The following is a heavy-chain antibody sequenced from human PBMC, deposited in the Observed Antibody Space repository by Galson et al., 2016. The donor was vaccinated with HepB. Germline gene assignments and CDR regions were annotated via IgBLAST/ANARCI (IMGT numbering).Heavy chain of an antibody. CDR2: ISGSGGST. CDR3: AREFYDYVWGNYRPRPVDY. V-gene: IGHV3-23*01. CDR1: GFAFSTYV. Sequence: SLRLSCAASGFAFSTYVMSWVRQAPGKGLEWVSAISGSGGSTYYADSVKGRFTISRDNSKNTLYLQMNSLRAEDTAVYYCAREFYDYVWGNYRPRPVDYWGQGTLGTVSP. J-gene: IGHJ4*02. D-gene: IGHD3-16*02.